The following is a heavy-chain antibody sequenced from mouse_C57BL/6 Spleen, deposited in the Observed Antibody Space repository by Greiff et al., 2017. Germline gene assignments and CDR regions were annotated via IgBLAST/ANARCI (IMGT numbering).Heavy chain of an antibody. CDR3: AKEGLRLGFAY. CDR1: GFSLTSYG. D-gene: IGHD2-4*01. CDR2: IWRGGST. V-gene: IGHV2-5*01. J-gene: IGHJ3*01. Sequence: QLVESGPGLVQPSQSLSITRTVSGFSLTSYGVHWVRQSPGKGLEWLGVIWRGGSTDYNAACMARLSITKDNSKSQVFFNMNSLQADDTAIYYCAKEGLRLGFAYWGQGTLVTVSA.